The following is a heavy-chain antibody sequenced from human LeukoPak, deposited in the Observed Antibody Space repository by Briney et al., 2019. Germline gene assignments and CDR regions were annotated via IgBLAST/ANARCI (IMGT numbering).Heavy chain of an antibody. J-gene: IGHJ2*01. CDR2: IYDSGST. CDR1: GGSIRSSYYY. V-gene: IGHV4-39*01. CDR3: ARRVGTRDWYFDL. D-gene: IGHD1-14*01. Sequence: SETLSLTCTVSGGSIRSSYYYWGWIRQPPGKGLERIGSIYDSGSTYYNPSLKSRVTISVDTSKNQFSLKLNSVTAADTAVYYCARRVGTRDWYFDLWGRGTLVTVSS.